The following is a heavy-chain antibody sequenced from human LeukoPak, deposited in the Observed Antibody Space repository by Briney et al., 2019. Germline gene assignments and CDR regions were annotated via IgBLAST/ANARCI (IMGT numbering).Heavy chain of an antibody. V-gene: IGHV4-34*01. CDR1: GGSFSGYY. Sequence: SETLSLTCAVYGGSFSGYYWSWIRQPPGKGLEWIGEINHSGSTNYNPSLKSRVTISVDTSKNQFSLKLSSVTAAGTAVYYCASRSMQWLAFDYWGQGTLVTVSS. CDR3: ASRSMQWLAFDY. D-gene: IGHD6-19*01. J-gene: IGHJ4*02. CDR2: INHSGST.